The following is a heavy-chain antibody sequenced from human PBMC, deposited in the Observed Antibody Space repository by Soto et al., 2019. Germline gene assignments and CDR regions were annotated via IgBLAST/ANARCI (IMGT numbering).Heavy chain of an antibody. Sequence: PQTLSLTRTISGGSITNYYWSWIRQPLGKGLAWIGYVYYSGSTKYNPSLASRVTISADMSKNQISLRVTSVTAADTAVYYCARMFYFWRGENNCFVCWGPGLLATGS. CDR3: ARMFYFWRGENNCFVC. J-gene: IGHJ4*02. CDR1: GGSITNYY. CDR2: VYYSGST. D-gene: IGHD3-3*01. V-gene: IGHV4-59*01.